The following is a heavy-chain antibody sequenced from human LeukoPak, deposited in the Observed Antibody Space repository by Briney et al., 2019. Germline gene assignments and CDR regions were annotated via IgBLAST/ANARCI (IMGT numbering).Heavy chain of an antibody. CDR1: GFTFSSYS. CDR2: ISSSSSYI. V-gene: IGHV3-21*01. CDR3: ARDPTTRYSYGFDY. D-gene: IGHD5-18*01. J-gene: IGHJ4*02. Sequence: PGGSLRLFCAASGFTFSSYSMKWVRQAPGKGLEWVSSISSSSSYIYYADSVKGRFTISRDNAKNSLYLQMNSLRAEDTAVYYCARDPTTRYSYGFDYWGQGTLVTVSS.